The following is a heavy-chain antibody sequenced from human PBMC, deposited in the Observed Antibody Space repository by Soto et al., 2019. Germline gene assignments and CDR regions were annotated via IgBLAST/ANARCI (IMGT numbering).Heavy chain of an antibody. CDR1: GFTFSSYG. Sequence: GGSLRLSCAASGFTFSSYGMHWVRQAPGKGLEWVAVISYDGSNKYYADSVKGRFTISRDNSKYTLYLQMNSLRAEDTAVYYCAKDADPSGSYYFDYWGQGTLVTVSS. V-gene: IGHV3-30*18. J-gene: IGHJ4*02. CDR2: ISYDGSNK. CDR3: AKDADPSGSYYFDY. D-gene: IGHD1-26*01.